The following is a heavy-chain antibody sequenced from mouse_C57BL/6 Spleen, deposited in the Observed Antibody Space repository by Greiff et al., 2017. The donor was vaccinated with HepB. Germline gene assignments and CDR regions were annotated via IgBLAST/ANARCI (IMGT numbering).Heavy chain of an antibody. CDR3: ARTLYAMDN. J-gene: IGHJ4*01. CDR2: INPSRGYT. CDR1: GYTFTRYL. Sequence: VLLQQSGAELAKPGASVLLSCKSSGYTFTRYLMHWVKQRPGQGLEWIGYINPSRGYTKYNQKFKHKATLTADKSSSTAYMHLSSLTYENSAVYYCARTLYAMDNWRQGNSVNVSS. V-gene: IGHV1-7*01.